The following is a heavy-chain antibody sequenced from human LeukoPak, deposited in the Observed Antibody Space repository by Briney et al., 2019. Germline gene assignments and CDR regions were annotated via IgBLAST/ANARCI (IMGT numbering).Heavy chain of an antibody. J-gene: IGHJ4*02. Sequence: SDTLSLTCTVSGGSISSSDYYWGWLRQPPGKGLEWIGIVYYGGSTHYNPSHKGRVTLSVDTSKNQFSLKLTSVTAADTAVYYCARRISTYDSSGYSTGDAFDFWGQGILVTVSS. CDR3: ARRISTYDSSGYSTGDAFDF. CDR1: GGSISSSDYY. V-gene: IGHV4-39*01. CDR2: VYYGGST. D-gene: IGHD3-22*01.